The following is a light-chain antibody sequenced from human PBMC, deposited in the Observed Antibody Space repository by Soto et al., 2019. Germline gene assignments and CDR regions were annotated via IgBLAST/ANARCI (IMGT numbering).Light chain of an antibody. Sequence: MTQAPSPLCASVGDRGTITCRASQNIRSRLAWFQQKPGKAPKLLIYDASSLESGVPQRFSGSGSGTEFTLTISSLQTDDFATYHCQQYHSYWTCGQGTKVEIK. CDR3: QQYHSYWT. CDR1: QNIRSR. J-gene: IGKJ1*01. V-gene: IGKV1-5*01. CDR2: DAS.